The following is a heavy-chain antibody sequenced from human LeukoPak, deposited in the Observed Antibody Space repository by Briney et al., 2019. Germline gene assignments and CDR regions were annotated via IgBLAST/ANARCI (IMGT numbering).Heavy chain of an antibody. D-gene: IGHD3-22*01. Sequence: GESLKISCKGSGYSFTSYWIGWVRQMPGKGLEWMGIIYPGDSDTSYSPSFQGQVTISADKSISTAYLQWSSLKASDTAMYYCARHVRYYDSSGYYAGRSDYWGQGTLVTVSS. CDR2: IYPGDSDT. CDR3: ARHVRYYDSSGYYAGRSDY. J-gene: IGHJ4*02. V-gene: IGHV5-51*01. CDR1: GYSFTSYW.